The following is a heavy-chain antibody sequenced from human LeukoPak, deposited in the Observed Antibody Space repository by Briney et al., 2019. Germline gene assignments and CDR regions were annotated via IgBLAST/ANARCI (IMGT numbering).Heavy chain of an antibody. CDR3: AREEAGSAYFDY. J-gene: IGHJ4*02. CDR2: IYSGGST. D-gene: IGHD3-10*01. CDR1: GFTVSSNY. Sequence: PGGSLRLSCAASGFTVSSNYMSWVRQAPGKGLEWVSVIYSGGSTYYADSVKGRFTISRDNSKNTLYLQMNSLRAEDTAVYYCAREEAGSAYFDYWGQGTLVTVSS. V-gene: IGHV3-66*01.